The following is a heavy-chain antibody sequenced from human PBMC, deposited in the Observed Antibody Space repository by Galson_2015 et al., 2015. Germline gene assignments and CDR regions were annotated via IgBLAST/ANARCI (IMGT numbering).Heavy chain of an antibody. D-gene: IGHD3-16*02. V-gene: IGHV1-18*01. CDR2: ISAYNGNT. CDR3: AREDHDYVWGSYRQGADY. J-gene: IGHJ4*02. Sequence: SVKVSCKASGYTFTSYGISWVRQAPGQGLEWMGWISAYNGNTNYAQKLQGRVTMTTDTSTSTAYMELRSLRSDDTAVYYCAREDHDYVWGSYRQGADYWGQGTLVTVSS. CDR1: GYTFTSYG.